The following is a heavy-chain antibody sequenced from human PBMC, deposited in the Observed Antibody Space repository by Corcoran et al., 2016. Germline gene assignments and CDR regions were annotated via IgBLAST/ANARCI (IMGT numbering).Heavy chain of an antibody. Sequence: QVQLQESGPGLVKPSETLSLTCTVSGGSISSYYWSWIRQPPGKGLEWIGYIYYSGSTNYNPSLKSRVTISVDTSKNQFSLKLSSVTAADTAVYYCARDHHSSGRSVWGQGTTATVSS. CDR2: IYYSGST. V-gene: IGHV4-59*01. CDR3: ARDHHSSGRSV. D-gene: IGHD6-19*01. J-gene: IGHJ3*01. CDR1: GGSISSYY.